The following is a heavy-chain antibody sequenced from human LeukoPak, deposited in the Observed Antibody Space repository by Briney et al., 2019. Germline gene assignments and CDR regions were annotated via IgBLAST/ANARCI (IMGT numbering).Heavy chain of an antibody. V-gene: IGHV1-2*04. CDR2: INPNSGGT. J-gene: IGHJ6*02. D-gene: IGHD4-17*01. CDR3: ASRFVNDHGDTRYGMDV. CDR1: GYTFTGYY. Sequence: VASVKVSCKASGYTFTGYYMHWVRQAPGQGLEWMGWINPNSGGTNYAQKFQGWVTMTRDTSISTAYMELSRLRSDDTAVYYCASRFVNDHGDTRYGMDVWGQGTTVTVSS.